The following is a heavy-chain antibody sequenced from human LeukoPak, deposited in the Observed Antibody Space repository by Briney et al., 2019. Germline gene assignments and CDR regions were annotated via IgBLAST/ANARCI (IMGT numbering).Heavy chain of an antibody. V-gene: IGHV1-24*01. CDR3: VTDRTTGGGFDP. CDR1: GYTLIDLS. CDR2: FDPENAET. J-gene: IGHJ5*02. D-gene: IGHD1-1*01. Sequence: ASVKVSCKVSGYTLIDLSMHWVRQAPGKGLEWMGGFDPENAETIYAQKFQGRVSMTEDTSTDTAYMELSSLRSEDTAVYYCVTDRTTGGGFDPWGQGTLVTVSS.